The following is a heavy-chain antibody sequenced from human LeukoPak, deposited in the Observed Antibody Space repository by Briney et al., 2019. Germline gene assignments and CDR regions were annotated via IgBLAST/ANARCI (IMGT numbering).Heavy chain of an antibody. CDR3: ASLPIPDIDY. J-gene: IGHJ4*02. D-gene: IGHD3-22*01. V-gene: IGHV3-30-3*01. CDR1: GFTFSSYA. CDR2: ISYDGSQK. Sequence: GGSLRLSCAASGFTFSSYAMHWVRQAPGKGLQWVAVISYDGSQKYYADSVKGRFTISRDNSKNTLYLQMNSLRAEDTAVYYCASLPIPDIDYWGQGTLVTVSS.